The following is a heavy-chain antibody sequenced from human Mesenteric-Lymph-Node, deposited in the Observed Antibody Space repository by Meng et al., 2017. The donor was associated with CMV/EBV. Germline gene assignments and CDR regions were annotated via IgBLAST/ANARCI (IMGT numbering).Heavy chain of an antibody. Sequence: GESLKISCAACGFTFSSYDMHWVRQATGKGLEWVSAIGTAGDTYYPGSVKGQFTISRENAKNTLYLQMNSLGAEDTAVYYCAKMGFDRSNDYWGQGTLVTVSS. V-gene: IGHV3-13*03. D-gene: IGHD3-9*01. CDR1: GFTFSSYD. J-gene: IGHJ4*02. CDR2: IGTAGDT. CDR3: AKMGFDRSNDY.